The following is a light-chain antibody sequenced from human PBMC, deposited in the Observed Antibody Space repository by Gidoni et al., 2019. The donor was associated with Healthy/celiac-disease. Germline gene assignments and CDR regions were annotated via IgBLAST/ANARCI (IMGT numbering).Light chain of an antibody. Sequence: PATLSVSPGESATLSCRASQSVSSNLAWYQQKPGQAPRLLIYGASTRATGIPARFSGSGSGTDFTLTISSLQSEDFAVYYCQQYNNWPPWTFGQGTKVEIK. CDR1: QSVSSN. V-gene: IGKV3-15*01. CDR2: GAS. J-gene: IGKJ1*01. CDR3: QQYNNWPPWT.